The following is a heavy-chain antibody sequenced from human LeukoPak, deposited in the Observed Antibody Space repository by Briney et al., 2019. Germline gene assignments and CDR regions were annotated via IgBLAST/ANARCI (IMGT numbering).Heavy chain of an antibody. V-gene: IGHV3-74*01. Sequence: PGGSLRLSCAASGFXFSTYWIHWVRQAPGKGLVWVSRINTDGGNTKYADSVKGRFTISRDNAKNTLYLQMNSLRAEDTAVYYCARARGGGEGYSDYWGQGTLVTVSS. CDR3: ARARGGGEGYSDY. CDR2: INTDGGNT. D-gene: IGHD3-10*01. J-gene: IGHJ4*02. CDR1: GFXFSTYW.